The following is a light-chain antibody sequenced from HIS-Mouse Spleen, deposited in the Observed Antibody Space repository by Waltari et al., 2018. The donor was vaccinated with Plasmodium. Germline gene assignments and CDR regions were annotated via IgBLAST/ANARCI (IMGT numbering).Light chain of an antibody. Sequence: EIVMTQSPATLSVSPGERAPLSCRARPDVSSNLAWYQQKPGQAPRHLIYGASTRATGIPARFSGSGSGTEFTLTISSLQSEDFAVYYCQQYNNWSFTFGPGTKVDIK. CDR2: GAS. V-gene: IGKV3-15*01. CDR3: QQYNNWSFT. CDR1: PDVSSN. J-gene: IGKJ3*01.